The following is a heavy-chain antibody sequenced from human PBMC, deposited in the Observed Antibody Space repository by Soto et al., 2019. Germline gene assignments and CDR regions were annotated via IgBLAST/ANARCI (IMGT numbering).Heavy chain of an antibody. CDR1: GFTFSSYA. J-gene: IGHJ6*02. CDR2: ISGSGGST. V-gene: IGHV3-23*01. D-gene: IGHD3-3*01. CDR3: AKASAEAGYFWSGYYDYYYYGMDV. Sequence: HPGGSLRLSCAASGFTFSSYAMSWVRQAPGKGLEWVSAISGSGGSTYYADSVKGRFTISRDNSKNTLYLQMNSLRAEDTAVYYCAKASAEAGYFWSGYYDYYYYGMDVWGQGTTVTVSS.